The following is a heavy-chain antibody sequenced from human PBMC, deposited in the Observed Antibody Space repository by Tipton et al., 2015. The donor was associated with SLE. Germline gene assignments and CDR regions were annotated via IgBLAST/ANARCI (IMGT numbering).Heavy chain of an antibody. Sequence: TLSLTCTVSGGSISSCNYYWSWIRHHPGKGLEWIGYIYYSGSTYYNPSLKSRVTISVDTSKNQFSLKLSSVTAADTAVYYCTGTTLTDYPFGAFDIWGQGTMVTVSS. CDR2: IYYSGST. V-gene: IGHV4-31*06. CDR3: TGTTLTDYPFGAFDI. J-gene: IGHJ3*02. CDR1: GGSISSCNYY. D-gene: IGHD3-9*01.